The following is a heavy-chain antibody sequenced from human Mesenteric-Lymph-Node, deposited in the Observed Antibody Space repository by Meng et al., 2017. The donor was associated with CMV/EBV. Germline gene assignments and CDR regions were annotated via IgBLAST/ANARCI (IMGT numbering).Heavy chain of an antibody. V-gene: IGHV1-69*01. Sequence: SGGSFSSHPISWVRQAPGQRIEWMGEISTVLGTDNSAPKFKGTVPITEDESTFTAYMELSSLTSEDTGVYYCARTRDYDSGRDRKDYWGQGTLVTVSS. J-gene: IGHJ4*02. CDR2: ISTVLGTD. CDR1: GGSFSSHP. CDR3: ARTRDYDSGRDRKDY. D-gene: IGHD3-10*01.